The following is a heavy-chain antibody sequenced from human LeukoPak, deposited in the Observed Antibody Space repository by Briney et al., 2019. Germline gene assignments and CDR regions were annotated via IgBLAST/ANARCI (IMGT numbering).Heavy chain of an antibody. J-gene: IGHJ3*02. CDR2: IHHDGSNK. Sequence: GGSLRLSCAASGFTFSSYGMHWVRQAPGKGLDWVAFIHHDGSNKYYADSVRGRFTISRDNSKNTLYLQMNSLRAEDTAVYYCAKVFFGVGARRGAFDIWGQGTMVTVSS. CDR1: GFTFSSYG. CDR3: AKVFFGVGARRGAFDI. V-gene: IGHV3-30*02. D-gene: IGHD3-3*01.